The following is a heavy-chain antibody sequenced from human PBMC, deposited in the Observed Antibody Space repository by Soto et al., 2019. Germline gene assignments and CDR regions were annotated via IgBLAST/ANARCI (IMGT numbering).Heavy chain of an antibody. CDR1: GYTFTGYY. J-gene: IGHJ4*02. Sequence: APVKVSCKASGYTFTGYYMHWVRQAPEQGLEWMGEINPNSGGTKYAQRFQGRVTMTRDMSITTVYMELNNLSPDDTAVYYCGRGRSGQIVVFYWGQGTPVTVSA. V-gene: IGHV1-2*02. D-gene: IGHD1-26*01. CDR2: INPNSGGT. CDR3: GRGRSGQIVVFY.